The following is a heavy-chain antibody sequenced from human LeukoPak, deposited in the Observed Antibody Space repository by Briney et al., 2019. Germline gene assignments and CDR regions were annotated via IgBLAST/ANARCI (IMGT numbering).Heavy chain of an antibody. V-gene: IGHV3-30*02. Sequence: PGGSLRLSCAASGFTFSSYGMPWVRQAPGKGLEWVAFIRYDGSNKYYADSVKGRFTISRDNSKNTLYLQMNSLRAEDTAVYYCAKVVDWNDEGSFDYWGQGTLVTVSS. CDR2: IRYDGSNK. D-gene: IGHD1-1*01. J-gene: IGHJ4*02. CDR1: GFTFSSYG. CDR3: AKVVDWNDEGSFDY.